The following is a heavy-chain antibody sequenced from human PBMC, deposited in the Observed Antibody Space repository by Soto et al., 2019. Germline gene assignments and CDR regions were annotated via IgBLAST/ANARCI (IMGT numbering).Heavy chain of an antibody. CDR1: GGSISSSY. CDR3: ARRYGYAFDI. V-gene: IGHV4-59*01. D-gene: IGHD4-17*01. CDR2: IYYSGST. J-gene: IGHJ3*02. Sequence: SATLSLTCTFSGGSISSSYWSWIRQPPGKGLEWIGYIYYSGSTNYNPSLKSRVTISVDTSKNQFSLKLGSVTAADTAVYYCARRYGYAFDIWGQGTVVT.